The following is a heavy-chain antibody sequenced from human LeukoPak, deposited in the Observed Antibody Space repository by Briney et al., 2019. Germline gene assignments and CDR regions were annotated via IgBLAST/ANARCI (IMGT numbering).Heavy chain of an antibody. V-gene: IGHV6-1*01. J-gene: IGHJ3*02. D-gene: IGHD3-22*01. Sequence: SQTLSLTCAISGDSVSSNSAAWSWIRQSPSRGLEWLGRTYYRSKWYNDYAVSVKSRIIINPDTSKNQFSLQLNSVAPEDTAVYYCARSPGQDYYDSSGLSDAFDIWGQGTMVTVSS. CDR2: TYYRSKWYN. CDR3: ARSPGQDYYDSSGLSDAFDI. CDR1: GDSVSSNSAA.